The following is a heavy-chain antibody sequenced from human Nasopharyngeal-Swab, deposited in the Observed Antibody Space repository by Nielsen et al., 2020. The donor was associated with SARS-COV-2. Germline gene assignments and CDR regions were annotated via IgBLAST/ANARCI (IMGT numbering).Heavy chain of an antibody. CDR2: ITSSSNYI. V-gene: IGHV3-21*01. J-gene: IGHJ4*02. D-gene: IGHD4-11*01. CDR3: ARDFYSNPYYFDY. CDR1: GFTFSSYS. Sequence: GESLKISCAASGFTFSSYSMNWVRQAPGKGLEWVSSITSSSNYIYYGDSVKGRFTISRDNAKNSLYLQMNSLRAEDTAVYYCARDFYSNPYYFDYWGQGTLVTVST.